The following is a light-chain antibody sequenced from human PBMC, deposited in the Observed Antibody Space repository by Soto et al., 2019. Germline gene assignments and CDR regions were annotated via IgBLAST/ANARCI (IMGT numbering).Light chain of an antibody. CDR3: QQSYNIPFT. CDR1: QSIHSF. J-gene: IGKJ3*01. CDR2: GGS. Sequence: DIQMTQSPSSLAVSVGERVTITCRASQSIHSFLNWYQQKPGKAPQVLIYGGSALQSGVPSRFSGSGSGTDFTLTISSLQPEDFASYFCQQSYNIPFTFGPGTRVDI. V-gene: IGKV1-39*01.